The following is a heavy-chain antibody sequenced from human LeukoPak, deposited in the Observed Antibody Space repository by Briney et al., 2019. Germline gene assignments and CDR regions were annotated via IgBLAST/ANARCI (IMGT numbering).Heavy chain of an antibody. Sequence: PSETLSLTCGVNGGSFRGYYWNWIRQTPGKGLEWIGEINHSGSTNYNPSLKRRVTISVDTSQKQFSLRLTSVTAADTAVYYCARGRYLTTLGGAAAGFLDSWGQGTLVTVSS. CDR2: INHSGST. CDR1: GGSFRGYY. J-gene: IGHJ4*02. V-gene: IGHV4-34*01. D-gene: IGHD6-13*01. CDR3: ARGRYLTTLGGAAAGFLDS.